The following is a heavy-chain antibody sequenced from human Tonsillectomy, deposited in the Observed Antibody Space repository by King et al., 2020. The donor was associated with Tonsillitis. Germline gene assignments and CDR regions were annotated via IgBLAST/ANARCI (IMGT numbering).Heavy chain of an antibody. Sequence: EVQLVESGGGVVQPGGSLRLSCAASGFSFDDYAMHWVRQAPGKGLEWVSLIGRVGGSTYYADSVKGRFTISRDNSKNSLYLQMNSLRTEDTALYYCARSHPEEYYDFWTDYYRRPPTGWGQGTLVTVSS. J-gene: IGHJ4*02. V-gene: IGHV3-43*02. CDR1: GFSFDDYA. CDR2: IGRVGGST. CDR3: ARSHPEEYYDFWTDYYRRPPTG. D-gene: IGHD3-3*01.